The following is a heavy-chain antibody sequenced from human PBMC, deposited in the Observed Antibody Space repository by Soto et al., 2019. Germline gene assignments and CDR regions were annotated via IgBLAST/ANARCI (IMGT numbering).Heavy chain of an antibody. V-gene: IGHV4-31*03. CDR2: IYYSGST. CDR1: GGSISSGGYY. D-gene: IGHD3-10*01. Sequence: SETLSLTCTVSGGSISSGGYYWSWIRQHPGKGLEWIGYIYYSGSTYYNPSLKSRVTISVDTSKNQFSLKLSSVTAADTAVYYCARDRVTMVRGVNYYGMDVWGQGTTVTVSS. J-gene: IGHJ6*02. CDR3: ARDRVTMVRGVNYYGMDV.